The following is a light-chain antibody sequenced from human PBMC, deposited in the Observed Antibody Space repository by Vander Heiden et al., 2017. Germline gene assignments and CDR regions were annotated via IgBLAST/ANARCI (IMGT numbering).Light chain of an antibody. J-gene: IGKJ5*01. CDR1: QSVLYSSNNENY. V-gene: IGKV4-1*01. CDR2: WAS. Sequence: DIVMTQSPYSLAVPLGESATINCKSSQSVLYSSNNENYLAWYQQKSGQPPKLLIYWASTRESGVPDRFSGSGSGTDFTLTISSLQAEDVAVYYCQQYYSTPISFGQGTRLEIK. CDR3: QQYYSTPIS.